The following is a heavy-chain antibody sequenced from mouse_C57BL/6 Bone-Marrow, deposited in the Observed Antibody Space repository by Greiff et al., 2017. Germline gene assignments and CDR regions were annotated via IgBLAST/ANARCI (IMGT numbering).Heavy chain of an antibody. J-gene: IGHJ2*01. CDR1: GYSITSGYY. V-gene: IGHV3-6*01. CDR2: ISYDGSN. Sequence: EVTLQESGPGLVKPSQSLSLTCSVTGYSITSGYYWNWIRQFPGNKLEWLGYISYDGSNNYNPSLKNRISITRDTSKNQFFLKLNSVTTEDTATYYCAREGGRDYFDYWGQGTTLTVSS. D-gene: IGHD3-3*01. CDR3: AREGGRDYFDY.